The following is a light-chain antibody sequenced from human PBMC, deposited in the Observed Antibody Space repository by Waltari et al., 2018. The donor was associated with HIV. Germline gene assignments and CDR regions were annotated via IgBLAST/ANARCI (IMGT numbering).Light chain of an antibody. J-gene: IGLJ7*01. CDR2: EVS. Sequence: QSALTQPASVSGSPGQSITISCTGTNNDIGTYNYVSWYQQSPGKASRILIYEVSYPPSGISSRFSASKSGTTASLTISGLQAEDEADYYCSAYTGSGTVFGRGTQVTVL. CDR3: SAYTGSGTV. CDR1: NNDIGTYNY. V-gene: IGLV2-14*01.